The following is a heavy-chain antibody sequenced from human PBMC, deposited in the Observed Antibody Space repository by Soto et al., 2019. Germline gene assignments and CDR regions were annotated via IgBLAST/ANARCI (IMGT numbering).Heavy chain of an antibody. Sequence: QVQLVESGGGVVQPGRSLRLSCAASGFTFSSYPMYWVRQAPGKGLEWVAVIWYDGNNKFHADSLKGRFTITRDNSKNTLYLQMNSLRDEDTAVYYCARGGFWRDNWGQGTLVTVSS. D-gene: IGHD3-3*01. V-gene: IGHV3-33*01. CDR2: IWYDGNNK. J-gene: IGHJ4*02. CDR3: ARGGFWRDN. CDR1: GFTFSSYP.